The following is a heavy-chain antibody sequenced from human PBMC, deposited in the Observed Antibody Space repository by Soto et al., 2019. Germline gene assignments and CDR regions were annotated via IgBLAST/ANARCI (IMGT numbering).Heavy chain of an antibody. CDR1: GFTFSDYY. J-gene: IGHJ4*02. CDR2: ISSSGSTI. Sequence: GGSLRLSCAASGFTFSDYYMSWIRQAPGKGLEWVSYISSSGSTIYYADSVKGRFTISRDNAKNSLYLQMNSLRAEDTAVYYCARVLSEGVFGYRGIYFDYWGQGTLVTVSS. V-gene: IGHV3-11*01. CDR3: ARVLSEGVFGYRGIYFDY. D-gene: IGHD3-16*02.